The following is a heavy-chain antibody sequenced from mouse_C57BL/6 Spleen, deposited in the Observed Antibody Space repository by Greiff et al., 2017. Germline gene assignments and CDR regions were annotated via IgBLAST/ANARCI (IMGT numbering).Heavy chain of an antibody. CDR3: ARGMITLDFDV. CDR2: IHPNSGST. V-gene: IGHV1-64*01. J-gene: IGHJ1*03. D-gene: IGHD2-4*01. CDR1: GYTFTSYW. Sequence: VKLQQPGAELVKPGASVKLSCKASGYTFTSYWMHWVKQRPGQGLEWIGMIHPNSGSTNYNEKFKSKATLTVDKSSSTAYMQLSSLTSEDSAVYYCARGMITLDFDVWGTGTTVTVSS.